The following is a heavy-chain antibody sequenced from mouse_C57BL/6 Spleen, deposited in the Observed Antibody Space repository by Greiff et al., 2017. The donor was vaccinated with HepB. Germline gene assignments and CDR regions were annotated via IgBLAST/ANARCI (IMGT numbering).Heavy chain of an antibody. Sequence: QVQLQQSGAELARPGASVKMSCKASGYTFTSYTMHWVKQRPGQGLEWIGYINPSSGYTKYNQKFKDKATLTADKSSSTAYMQLSSLTSEDSAVYYCARPHLYYAMDYWGQGTSVTVSS. CDR1: GYTFTSYT. V-gene: IGHV1-4*01. CDR3: ARPHLYYAMDY. J-gene: IGHJ4*01. CDR2: INPSSGYT.